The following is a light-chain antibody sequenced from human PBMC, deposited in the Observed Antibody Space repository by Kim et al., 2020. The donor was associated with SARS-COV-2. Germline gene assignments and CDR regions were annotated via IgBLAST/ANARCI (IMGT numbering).Light chain of an antibody. Sequence: TVTISCTGSSGNIASSYVQWYQQRPGSAPIIVIYEDNQRPSGVPDRFSGSIDSSSNSASLTISGLKTEDEADYYCQSYDSSNVVFGGGTQLTVL. J-gene: IGLJ2*01. CDR3: QSYDSSNVV. CDR1: SGNIASSY. CDR2: EDN. V-gene: IGLV6-57*02.